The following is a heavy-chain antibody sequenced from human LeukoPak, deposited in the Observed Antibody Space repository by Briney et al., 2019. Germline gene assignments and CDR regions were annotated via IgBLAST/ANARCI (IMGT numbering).Heavy chain of an antibody. D-gene: IGHD5-12*01. CDR3: ARGEDDIVATSYFDY. J-gene: IGHJ4*02. CDR2: IGSSSSYI. CDR1: GFTFSSYS. V-gene: IGHV3-21*01. Sequence: GGSLRLSCAASGFTFSSYSMNWVRQAPGKGLEWVSSIGSSSSYIYYADSVKGRFTISRDNAKNSLYLQMNSLRAEDTAVYYCARGEDDIVATSYFDYWGQGTLVTVSS.